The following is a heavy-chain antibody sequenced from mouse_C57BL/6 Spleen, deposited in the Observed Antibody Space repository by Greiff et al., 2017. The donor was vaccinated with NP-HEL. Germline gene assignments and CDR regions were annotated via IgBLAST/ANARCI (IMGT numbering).Heavy chain of an antibody. J-gene: IGHJ4*01. D-gene: IGHD1-1*01. V-gene: IGHV1-69*01. CDR2: IDPSDSYT. CDR3: ARKRVYYGSSYDAMDY. CDR1: GYTFTSYW. Sequence: VQLQQPGAELVMPGASVKLSCKASGYTFTSYWMHWVKQRPGQGLEWIGEIDPSDSYTNYNQKFKGKSTLTVDKSSSTAYMQLSSLTSEDSAVYYCARKRVYYGSSYDAMDYWGQGTSVTVSS.